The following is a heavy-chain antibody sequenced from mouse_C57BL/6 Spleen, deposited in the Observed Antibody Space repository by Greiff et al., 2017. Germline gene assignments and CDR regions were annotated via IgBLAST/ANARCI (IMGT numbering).Heavy chain of an antibody. CDR3: ARMGVTTDYYAMDY. V-gene: IGHV2-2*01. CDR2: IWSGGST. D-gene: IGHD2-2*01. CDR1: GFSLTSYG. Sequence: VKLMESGPGLVQPSQSLSITCTVSGFSLTSYGVHWVRQSPGKGLEWLGVIWSGGSTDYNAAFISRLSISKDNSKSQVFFKMNSLQADDTAIYYCARMGVTTDYYAMDYWGQGTSVTVSS. J-gene: IGHJ4*01.